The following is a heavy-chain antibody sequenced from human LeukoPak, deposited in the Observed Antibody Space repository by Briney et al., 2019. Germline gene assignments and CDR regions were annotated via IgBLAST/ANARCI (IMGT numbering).Heavy chain of an antibody. D-gene: IGHD3-10*01. Sequence: GTSLRLSCAASGFTLRTYGIHWVRQAPGQGLEWVAVIHYDGNNKYYADSVKGRFTISRDNSKNTLFLQMNSLRAEDTAVYYCARGGSPVTMVRGSLDYWGQGTLVTVSS. V-gene: IGHV3-33*01. CDR1: GFTLRTYG. J-gene: IGHJ4*02. CDR2: IHYDGNNK. CDR3: ARGGSPVTMVRGSLDY.